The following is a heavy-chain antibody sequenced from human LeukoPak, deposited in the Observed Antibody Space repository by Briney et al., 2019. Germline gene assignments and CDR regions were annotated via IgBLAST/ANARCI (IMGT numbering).Heavy chain of an antibody. CDR3: ARGGRGPDAFDI. J-gene: IGHJ3*02. Sequence: SETLSLTCAVSGGSLSGYYWSWIRQSPGKGLEWIGEVIHSQSINLNPSLMSRLAISVDTSKNQFSLKLSSVTAADTAVYYCARGGRGPDAFDIWGQGTMVTVSS. CDR1: GGSLSGYY. V-gene: IGHV4-34*01. D-gene: IGHD3-10*01. CDR2: VIHSQSI.